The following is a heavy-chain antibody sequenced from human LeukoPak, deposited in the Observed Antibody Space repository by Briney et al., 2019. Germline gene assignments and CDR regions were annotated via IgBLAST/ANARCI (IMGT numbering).Heavy chain of an antibody. CDR3: AVLTTLHIAVRPGDEYMDV. D-gene: IGHD3-10*01. CDR1: GFTFSSYA. J-gene: IGHJ6*03. Sequence: PGGSLRLSCATSGFTFSSYAFYWIRQAPGKGLEWLTLISYDGNDKYYADSVRGRFSISRDNSKSMVFLQMNSPRPEDTAVYFCAVLTTLHIAVRPGDEYMDVWGKGTTVTVSS. V-gene: IGHV3-30*04. CDR2: ISYDGNDK.